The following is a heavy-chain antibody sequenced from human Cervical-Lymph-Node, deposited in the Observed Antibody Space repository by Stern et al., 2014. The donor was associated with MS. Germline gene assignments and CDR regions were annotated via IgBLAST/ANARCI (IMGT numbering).Heavy chain of an antibody. D-gene: IGHD6-13*01. Sequence: EMQLVESGGGLVKPGGSLRLSCAASGFTFSSYSMNWVRQAPGQGLEWVSSISSSSSYIYYADSVKGRFTISRDNAKNSLYLQMNSLRAEDTAVYYCARDGLAAAGYYFDYWGQGTLVTVSS. CDR1: GFTFSSYS. J-gene: IGHJ4*02. CDR2: ISSSSSYI. V-gene: IGHV3-21*01. CDR3: ARDGLAAAGYYFDY.